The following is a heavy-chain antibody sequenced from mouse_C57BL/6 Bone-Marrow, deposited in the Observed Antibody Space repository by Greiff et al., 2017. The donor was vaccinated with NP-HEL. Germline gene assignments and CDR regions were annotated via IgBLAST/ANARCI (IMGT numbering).Heavy chain of an antibody. CDR1: GFTFSSYG. Sequence: EVQVVDSGGDLVKPGGSLKLSCAASGFTFSSYGMSWVRQTPDKRLEWVATISSGGSYTYYPDSVKGRFTISRDNAKNTLYLQMSSLKSEDTAMYYCARRGNWDEGYAMDYWGQGTSVTVSS. CDR3: ARRGNWDEGYAMDY. D-gene: IGHD4-1*01. J-gene: IGHJ4*01. CDR2: ISSGGSYT. V-gene: IGHV5-6*01.